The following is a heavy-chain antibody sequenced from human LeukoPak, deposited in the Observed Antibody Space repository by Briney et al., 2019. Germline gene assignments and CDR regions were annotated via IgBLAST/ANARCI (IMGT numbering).Heavy chain of an antibody. CDR2: INSDGSST. Sequence: PGGSLRLSCAASGFTFSSYWMHWVRQAPGKGLVWVSRINSDGSSTSYADSVKGRFTISRDNAKNTLYLQMNSLRAEDTAVCYCARGKWFGELGAFDIWGQGTMVTVSS. CDR3: ARGKWFGELGAFDI. V-gene: IGHV3-74*01. J-gene: IGHJ3*02. D-gene: IGHD3-10*01. CDR1: GFTFSSYW.